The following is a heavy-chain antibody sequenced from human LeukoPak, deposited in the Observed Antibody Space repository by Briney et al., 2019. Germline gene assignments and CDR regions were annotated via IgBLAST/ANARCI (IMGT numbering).Heavy chain of an antibody. J-gene: IGHJ4*02. Sequence: ASVKVSCKASGGTFSSYAISWVRQAPGQGLEWMGGIIPIFGTANYAQKFQGRVTITTDESTSTAYMEPSSLRSEDTAVYYCARAGRDGYNGGNFDYWGQGTLVTVSS. V-gene: IGHV1-69*05. CDR2: IIPIFGTA. CDR3: ARAGRDGYNGGNFDY. D-gene: IGHD5-24*01. CDR1: GGTFSSYA.